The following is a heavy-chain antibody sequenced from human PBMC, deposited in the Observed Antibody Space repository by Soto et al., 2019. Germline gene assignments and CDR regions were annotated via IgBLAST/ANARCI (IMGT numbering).Heavy chain of an antibody. CDR2: INSDGSST. Sequence: GGSLRLSCAASGFTFSSYWMHWVRQAPGKGLVWVSRINSDGSSTSYADSVKGRFTISRDNAKSSLYLQMNSLRAEDTAIYYCARDPPSGVVLASWTFDIWGQGTMVTVSS. J-gene: IGHJ3*02. V-gene: IGHV3-74*01. CDR3: ARDPPSGVVLASWTFDI. D-gene: IGHD2-15*01. CDR1: GFTFSSYW.